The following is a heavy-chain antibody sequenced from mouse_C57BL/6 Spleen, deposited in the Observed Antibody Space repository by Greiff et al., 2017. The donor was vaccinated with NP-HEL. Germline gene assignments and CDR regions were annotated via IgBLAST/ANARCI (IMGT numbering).Heavy chain of an antibody. Sequence: QVQLQQPGAELVRPGPSVKLSCKASGYTFTSYWMHWVKQRPGQGLEWIGVIDPSDSYTNYNQKFKGKATLTVDTSSSTAYMQLSSLTSEDSAVYYCASYDGYYHYYAMDYWGQGTSVTVSS. CDR2: IDPSDSYT. CDR1: GYTFTSYW. V-gene: IGHV1-59*01. D-gene: IGHD2-3*01. CDR3: ASYDGYYHYYAMDY. J-gene: IGHJ4*01.